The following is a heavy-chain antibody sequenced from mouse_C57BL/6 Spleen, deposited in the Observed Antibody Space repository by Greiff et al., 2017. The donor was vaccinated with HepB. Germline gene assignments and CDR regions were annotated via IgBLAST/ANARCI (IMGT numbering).Heavy chain of an antibody. CDR2: IDPETGGT. J-gene: IGHJ4*01. V-gene: IGHV1-15*01. CDR1: GYTFTDYE. Sequence: QVQLKQSGAELVRPGASVTLSCKASGYTFTDYEMHWVKQTPVHGLEWIGAIDPETGGTAYNQKFKGKAILTADKSSSTAYMELRSLTSEDSAVYYCTRSPITTVVANAMDYWGQGTSVTVAS. CDR3: TRSPITTVVANAMDY. D-gene: IGHD1-1*01.